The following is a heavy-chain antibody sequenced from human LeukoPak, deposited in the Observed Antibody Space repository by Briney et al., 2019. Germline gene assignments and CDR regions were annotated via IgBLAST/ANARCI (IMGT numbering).Heavy chain of an antibody. Sequence: GGSQRLSCAASGLTFSSYAMSWVRQAPGKGLEWVSAISGSGGSTYYADSVKGRFTISRDNSKNTLYLQMNSLRAEDTAVYYCAKRDGYNLDYWGQGTLVTVSS. V-gene: IGHV3-23*01. J-gene: IGHJ4*02. CDR1: GLTFSSYA. CDR3: AKRDGYNLDY. D-gene: IGHD5-24*01. CDR2: ISGSGGST.